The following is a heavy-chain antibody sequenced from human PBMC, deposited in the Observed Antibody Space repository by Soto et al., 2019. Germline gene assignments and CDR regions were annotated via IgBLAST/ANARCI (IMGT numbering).Heavy chain of an antibody. CDR1: GFTFSSYG. D-gene: IGHD1-7*01. Sequence: EMQLLESGGGLVQPGGSLRLSCAVSGFTFSSYGMTWVRQAPGKGLEWISFSSATGSGTYYADSVKGRFTISRDNSKNTLYLQMTSLRADYTAVYYCAKDRRAGGNYGFYSDFWGQGALVIVSS. J-gene: IGHJ4*02. V-gene: IGHV3-23*01. CDR3: AKDRRAGGNYGFYSDF. CDR2: SSATGSGT.